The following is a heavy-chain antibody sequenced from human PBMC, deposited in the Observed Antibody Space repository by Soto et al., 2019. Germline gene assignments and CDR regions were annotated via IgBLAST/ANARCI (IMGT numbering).Heavy chain of an antibody. Sequence: GESLQISCKGSGYSFTNNWISWVRQMPGKGLEWMGRIDPSDSYTNYSPSFQGHVTISADKSISTAYLQWSSLKASDTAMYYCARRRNDDGWVDLWGQGKLVTVSS. D-gene: IGHD1-1*01. J-gene: IGHJ5*02. CDR1: GYSFTNNW. CDR3: ARRRNDDGWVDL. V-gene: IGHV5-10-1*01. CDR2: IDPSDSYT.